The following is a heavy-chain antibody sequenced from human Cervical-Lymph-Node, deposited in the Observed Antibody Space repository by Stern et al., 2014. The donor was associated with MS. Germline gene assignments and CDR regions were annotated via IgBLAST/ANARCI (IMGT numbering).Heavy chain of an antibody. J-gene: IGHJ4*02. CDR3: ARGSAGVGILYY. Sequence: VQLGQSGGGLIQPGGSLRLSCAASGFSVSSDYMTWVRQAPGKGLEWVSVKGRFTISRGDSKNTLYLQMNNLTAGDTAMYYCARGSAGVGILYYWGQGALVTVSS. D-gene: IGHD3-3*01. V-gene: IGHV3-53*01. CDR1: GFSVSSDY.